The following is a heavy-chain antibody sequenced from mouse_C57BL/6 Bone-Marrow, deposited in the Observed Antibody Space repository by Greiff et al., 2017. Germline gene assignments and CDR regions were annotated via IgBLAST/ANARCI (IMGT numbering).Heavy chain of an antibody. D-gene: IGHD2-2*01. CDR1: GYSFTGYY. CDR2: INPSTGGT. CDR3: ARSRDMVTKFDY. V-gene: IGHV1-42*01. Sequence: VQLQQSGPELVKPGASVKISCKASGYSFTGYYMNWVKQSPEKSLEWIGEINPSTGGTTYNQKLKAKATLTVDKSSSTAYMQLKSLTSEDSAVYYCARSRDMVTKFDYWGQGTTLTVSS. J-gene: IGHJ2*01.